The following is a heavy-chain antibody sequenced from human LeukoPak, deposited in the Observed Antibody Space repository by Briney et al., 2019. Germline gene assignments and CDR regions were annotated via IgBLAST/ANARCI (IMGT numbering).Heavy chain of an antibody. V-gene: IGHV4-4*09. J-gene: IGHJ6*02. CDR1: GGSISSYY. Sequence: SETLSLTCTVSGGSISSYYWSWIRQPPGKGLEWIGYIYTSGSTNYNPSLKSRVTISVDTSKNQFSLKLSSVTAADTAVYYCARGYYDSSGYPRYYYYGMDVWGQGTTVTVSS. CDR2: IYTSGST. CDR3: ARGYYDSSGYPRYYYYGMDV. D-gene: IGHD3-22*01.